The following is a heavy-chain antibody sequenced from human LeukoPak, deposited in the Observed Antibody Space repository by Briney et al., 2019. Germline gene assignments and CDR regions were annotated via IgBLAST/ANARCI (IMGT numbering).Heavy chain of an antibody. D-gene: IGHD5-18*01. V-gene: IGHV1-69*02. CDR1: GGTFSSYT. Sequence: SVKVSCKASGGTFSSYTISWVRQARGQGLEWMGRIIPILGIANYAQKFQGRVTITADKSTSTAYMELSSLRSEDTAVYYCARRGYSYGQIDYWGQGTLVTVSS. CDR3: ARRGYSYGQIDY. J-gene: IGHJ4*02. CDR2: IIPILGIA.